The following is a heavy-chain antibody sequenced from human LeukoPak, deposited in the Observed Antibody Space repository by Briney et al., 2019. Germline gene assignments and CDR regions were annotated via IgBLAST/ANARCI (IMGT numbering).Heavy chain of an antibody. D-gene: IGHD5-12*01. CDR2: INPNSGGT. V-gene: IGHV1-2*02. CDR1: GYTFTGYY. J-gene: IGHJ6*03. Sequence: ASVKVSCKASGYTFTGYYMHWGRQAPGQGLEWMGWINPNSGGTNYAQKFQGRVTMTRDTSISTAYMELSRLRSDDTAVYYCARGKFSEVATISYYYYYMDVWGKGTTVTVSS. CDR3: ARGKFSEVATISYYYYYMDV.